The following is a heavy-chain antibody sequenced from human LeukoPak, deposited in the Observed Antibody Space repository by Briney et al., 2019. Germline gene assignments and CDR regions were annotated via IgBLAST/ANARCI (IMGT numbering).Heavy chain of an antibody. CDR3: ARDGWGSTVTTAHNWYFDL. D-gene: IGHD4-17*01. V-gene: IGHV1-18*01. J-gene: IGHJ2*01. Sequence: GSVKVSCKASGYTFTSYGISWVRQAPGQGLEWMGWISAYNGNTNYAQKLQGRVTMTTDTSTSTAYMELRSLRSDDTAVYYCARDGWGSTVTTAHNWYFDLWGRGTLVTVSS. CDR2: ISAYNGNT. CDR1: GYTFTSYG.